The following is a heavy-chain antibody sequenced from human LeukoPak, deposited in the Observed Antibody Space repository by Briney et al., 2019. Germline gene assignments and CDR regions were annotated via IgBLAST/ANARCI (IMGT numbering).Heavy chain of an antibody. D-gene: IGHD2-2*01. CDR2: ISGSGGST. Sequence: PSGGSLRLSCAASGFTFSSYAMSWVRQAPGKGLEWVSAISGSGGSTYYADSVKGRFTISRDNSKNTLYLQMNSLRAEDTAVYYCAKARGPCSSTSCVMIDFDYWGQGTLVTVSS. CDR3: AKARGPCSSTSCVMIDFDY. V-gene: IGHV3-23*01. J-gene: IGHJ4*02. CDR1: GFTFSSYA.